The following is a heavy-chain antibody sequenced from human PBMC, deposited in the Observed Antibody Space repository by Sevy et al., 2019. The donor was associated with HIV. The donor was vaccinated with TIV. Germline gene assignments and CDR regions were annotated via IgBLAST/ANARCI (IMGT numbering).Heavy chain of an antibody. CDR2: ISYDGSNK. D-gene: IGHD3-16*01. J-gene: IGHJ6*02. CDR1: GFTFSSYG. V-gene: IGHV3-30*18. Sequence: GGSLRLSCAASGFTFSSYGMHWVRQAPGKGLEWVAVISYDGSNKYYADSMKGRFTISRDNSKNTLYLQMNSLRAEDTAVYYCAKLPGPSSSASYYYYYYGMDVWGQGTTVTVSS. CDR3: AKLPGPSSSASYYYYYYGMDV.